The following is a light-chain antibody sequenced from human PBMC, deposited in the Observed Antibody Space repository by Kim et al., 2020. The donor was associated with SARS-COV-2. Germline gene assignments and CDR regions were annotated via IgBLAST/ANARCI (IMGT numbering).Light chain of an antibody. J-gene: IGLJ2*01. V-gene: IGLV1-47*01. CDR2: RNN. CDR3: AAWDDSLSVVV. Sequence: ELTQPPSASGTPGQRVTISCSGSSSNIGSNYVYWYQQLPGTAPKLLIYRNNQRPSGVPDRFSGSKSGTSASLAISGLRSEDEADYYCAAWDDSLSVVVFGGGTKLTVL. CDR1: SSNIGSNY.